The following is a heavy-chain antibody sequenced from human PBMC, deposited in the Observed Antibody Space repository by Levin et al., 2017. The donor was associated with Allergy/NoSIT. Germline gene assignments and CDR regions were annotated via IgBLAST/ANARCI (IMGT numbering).Heavy chain of an antibody. CDR2: IYYSGST. D-gene: IGHD3-22*01. CDR3: ARLNYYDSSGYLY. CDR1: GGSISSSSYY. Sequence: SQTLSLTCTVSGGSISSSSYYWGWIRQPPGKGLEWIGRIYYSGSTYYNPSLKSRVTIFVDTSKNQFSLKLSSVTAADTAVYYCARLNYYDSSGYLYWGQGTLVTVSS. J-gene: IGHJ4*02. V-gene: IGHV4-39*01.